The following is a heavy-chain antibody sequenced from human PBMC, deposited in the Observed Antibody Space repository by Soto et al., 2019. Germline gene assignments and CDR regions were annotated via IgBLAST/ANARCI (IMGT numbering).Heavy chain of an antibody. J-gene: IGHJ5*02. CDR1: GGTFSSYA. V-gene: IGHV1-69*13. CDR2: IIPIFGTA. D-gene: IGHD3-22*01. Sequence: SVKVSCKASGGTFSSYAISWVRQAPGQGLEWMGGIIPIFGTANYAQKFQGRVTITADESTSTAYMELRSLRSDDTAVYYCARERDSEYYYDSSGFYYGRVFDHWGQGTLVTVSS. CDR3: ARERDSEYYYDSSGFYYGRVFDH.